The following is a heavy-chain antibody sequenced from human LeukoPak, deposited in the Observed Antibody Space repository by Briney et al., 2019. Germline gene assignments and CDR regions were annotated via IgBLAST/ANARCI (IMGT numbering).Heavy chain of an antibody. CDR3: ARGGYSGYEDGHYYYMDV. V-gene: IGHV3-48*03. Sequence: GGSLRLSSAASGFTFSSYEMNWVRQAPGKGLEWVAYISSSGSTIYYADSVKGRFTISRDNAKNSLYLQMNSLRAEDTAVYYCARGGYSGYEDGHYYYMDVWGKGTTVTVSS. CDR2: ISSSGSTI. CDR1: GFTFSSYE. J-gene: IGHJ6*03. D-gene: IGHD5-12*01.